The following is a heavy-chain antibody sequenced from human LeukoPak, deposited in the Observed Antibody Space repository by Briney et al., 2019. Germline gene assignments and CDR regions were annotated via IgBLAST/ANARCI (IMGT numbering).Heavy chain of an antibody. Sequence: PSETLSLTCTVSLGSISTYYWSGIRKPPGEGMEGISYIYYDGSPKSHPSLKSRVTISVDTSKNQLSMKLSSVAAAETAVYYCARVGRGPVDLWGQGTLVTVSS. CDR3: ARVGRGPVDL. D-gene: IGHD2-15*01. V-gene: IGHV4-59*01. J-gene: IGHJ5*02. CDR2: IYYDGSP. CDR1: LGSISTYY.